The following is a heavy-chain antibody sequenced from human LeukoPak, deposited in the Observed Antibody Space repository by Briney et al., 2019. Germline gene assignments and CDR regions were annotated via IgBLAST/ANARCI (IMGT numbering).Heavy chain of an antibody. V-gene: IGHV4-31*03. Sequence: SQTLSLTCTVSGGSISSGGYYWSWIRQHPGKGLEWIGYIYYSGSTYYNPSLKSRVTISVDTSKNQFSLKLSSVTAADTAVYYCARDYGDYEGKYNWFDPWGQGTLVTVSS. CDR1: GGSISSGGYY. CDR2: IYYSGST. J-gene: IGHJ5*02. D-gene: IGHD4-17*01. CDR3: ARDYGDYEGKYNWFDP.